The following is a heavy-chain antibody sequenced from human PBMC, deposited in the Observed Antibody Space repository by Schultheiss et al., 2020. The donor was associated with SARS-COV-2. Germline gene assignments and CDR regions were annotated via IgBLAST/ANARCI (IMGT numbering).Heavy chain of an antibody. CDR3: ARALAAGTNYYYYYYGMDV. D-gene: IGHD6-13*01. V-gene: IGHV4-34*01. CDR1: GDSISSYY. Sequence: SQTLSLTCTVSGDSISSYYWSWIRQPPGKGLEWIGEINQSGSTNYNPSLKRRVTISVDTSKNQFSLKLSSVTAADTAVYYCARALAAGTNYYYYYYGMDVWGQGTTVTVSS. J-gene: IGHJ6*02. CDR2: INQSGST.